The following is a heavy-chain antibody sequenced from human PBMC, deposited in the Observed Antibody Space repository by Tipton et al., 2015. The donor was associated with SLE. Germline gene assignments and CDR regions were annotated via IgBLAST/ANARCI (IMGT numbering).Heavy chain of an antibody. D-gene: IGHD3-22*01. CDR1: GFTFSDYS. J-gene: IGHJ4*02. Sequence: SLRLSCVASGFTFSDYSMNWIRQAPGKGLEWVSSISGLSDYIYYRDSLKGRLTISRDNARNSLYLQMDSLRAEDTAVYYCARDLRVDTSSNWSPNFYYWGQGTLVTVSS. CDR2: ISGLSDYI. CDR3: ARDLRVDTSSNWSPNFYY. V-gene: IGHV3-21*03.